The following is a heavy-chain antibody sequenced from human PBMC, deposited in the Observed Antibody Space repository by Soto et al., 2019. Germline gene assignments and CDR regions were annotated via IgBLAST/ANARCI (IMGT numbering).Heavy chain of an antibody. CDR3: ARSRAEIGNNFDN. Sequence: SVKVSCKASGGTFSSYAISWVRQAPGQGLEWMGGIIPIFGTANYAQKFQGRVTITADESTSTAYMELSSLGSGDTAVYYCARSRAEIGNNFDNWGQGTLVTVSS. V-gene: IGHV1-69*13. D-gene: IGHD6-13*01. CDR2: IIPIFGTA. CDR1: GGTFSSYA. J-gene: IGHJ4*02.